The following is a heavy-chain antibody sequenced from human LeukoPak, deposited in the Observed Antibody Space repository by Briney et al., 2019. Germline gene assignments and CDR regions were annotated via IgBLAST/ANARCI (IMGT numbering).Heavy chain of an antibody. Sequence: SETLSFTCTVSGGSISSYYWSWIRQPAGKGLEWIGRIYTSGSTNYNPSLKSRVTMSVDTFKNQFSLKLSSVTAADTAVYYCARGDLDYYGSGSYNAPEWFDPWGQGTLVTVSS. D-gene: IGHD3-10*01. V-gene: IGHV4-4*07. J-gene: IGHJ5*02. CDR1: GGSISSYY. CDR3: ARGDLDYYGSGSYNAPEWFDP. CDR2: IYTSGST.